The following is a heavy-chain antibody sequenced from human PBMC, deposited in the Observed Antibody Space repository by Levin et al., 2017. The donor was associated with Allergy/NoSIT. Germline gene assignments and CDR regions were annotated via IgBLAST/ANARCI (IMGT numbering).Heavy chain of an antibody. CDR2: ISSSSSYI. CDR3: ARDVYDFWSGYYIPTDYYGMDV. J-gene: IGHJ6*02. V-gene: IGHV3-21*01. CDR1: GFTFSSYS. D-gene: IGHD3-3*01. Sequence: GGSLRLSCAASGFTFSSYSMNWVRQAPGKGLEWVSSISSSSSYIYYADSVKGRFTISRDNAKNSLYLQMNSLRAEDTAVYYCARDVYDFWSGYYIPTDYYGMDVWGQGTTVTVSS.